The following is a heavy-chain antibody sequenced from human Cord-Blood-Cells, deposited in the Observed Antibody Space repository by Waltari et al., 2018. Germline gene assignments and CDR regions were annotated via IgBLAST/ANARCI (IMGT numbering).Heavy chain of an antibody. CDR3: ARSRGGSSSGSWHYFDY. J-gene: IGHJ4*02. CDR2: IYSGGST. Sequence: EVQLVASGGGLVQPGGSLRLSCAASGFTVSSNYMSWVRQAPGKGLEWVSVIYSGGSTNYADSVNGRFTISRDNSKNTLYLQMNSLRAEETAVYYCARSRGGSSSGSWHYFDYWGQGTLVTVSS. CDR1: GFTVSSNY. V-gene: IGHV3-66*01. D-gene: IGHD3-10*01.